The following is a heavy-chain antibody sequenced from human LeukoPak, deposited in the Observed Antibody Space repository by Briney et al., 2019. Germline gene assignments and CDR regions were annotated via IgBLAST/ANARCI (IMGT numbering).Heavy chain of an antibody. D-gene: IGHD3-22*01. J-gene: IGHJ3*02. CDR2: IYYSGST. CDR3: ARAAPDRPFDI. V-gene: IGHV4-59*01. CDR1: GGSISSYY. Sequence: PSEILSLTCTVSGGSISSYYWSWIRQPPGKGLEWIGYIYYSGSTNYNPSLKSRVIMSADTSKNQFSLRLSSVTAADTAVYYCARAAPDRPFDIWGQGTMVTVSS.